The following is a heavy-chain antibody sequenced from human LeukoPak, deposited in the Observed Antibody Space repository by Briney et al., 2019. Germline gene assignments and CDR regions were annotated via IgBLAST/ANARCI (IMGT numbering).Heavy chain of an antibody. Sequence: GGSLRLSCAASGFTFDDYAMHWVRQAPGKGLEWVSGISWNSGSIGYADSVKGRFTISRDNSKNTLYLQMNSLRAEDTAVYYCARDSGSLANAFDIWGQGTMVTVSS. CDR1: GFTFDDYA. CDR3: ARDSGSLANAFDI. D-gene: IGHD1-26*01. V-gene: IGHV3-9*01. J-gene: IGHJ3*02. CDR2: ISWNSGSI.